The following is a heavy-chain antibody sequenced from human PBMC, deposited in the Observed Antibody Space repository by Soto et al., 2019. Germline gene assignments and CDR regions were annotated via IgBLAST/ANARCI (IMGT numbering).Heavy chain of an antibody. Sequence: SGTLSLTCIVSGESISSSSYYWGWIRQPPGKGLEWIGSIYYSGRTYYNPSFKSRVTISIDTSKNQFSLKLSSVTATDTAVYYCARQRTTVVTQAYFDHWGQGALVTVSS. CDR1: GESISSSSYY. J-gene: IGHJ4*02. D-gene: IGHD2-21*02. CDR2: IYYSGRT. V-gene: IGHV4-39*01. CDR3: ARQRTTVVTQAYFDH.